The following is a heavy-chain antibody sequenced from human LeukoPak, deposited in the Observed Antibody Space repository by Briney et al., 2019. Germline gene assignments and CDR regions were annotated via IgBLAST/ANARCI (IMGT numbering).Heavy chain of an antibody. CDR2: ISSSSSTI. J-gene: IGHJ4*02. D-gene: IGHD3-3*02. CDR1: GFTFSSYS. CDR3: ARDRIFGAVSDFDY. Sequence: GGSLRLSCAASGFTFSSYSMNWVRQARGKGLEWVSYISSSSSTIYYADSVKGRFTISRDNAKNSLYLQMNSLRAEDTAVYYCARDRIFGAVSDFDYWGQGTLVTVSS. V-gene: IGHV3-48*01.